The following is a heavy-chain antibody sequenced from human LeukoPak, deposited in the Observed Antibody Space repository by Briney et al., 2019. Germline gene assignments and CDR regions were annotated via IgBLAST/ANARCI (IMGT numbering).Heavy chain of an antibody. CDR1: GFTFSSYG. J-gene: IGHJ5*02. V-gene: IGHV3-30*18. CDR3: AKKAVGARKSWFDP. D-gene: IGHD1-26*01. CDR2: ISYDGSNK. Sequence: GGSLRLSCAASGFTFSSYGMHWVRQAPGKGLEWVAVISYDGSNKYYADSVKGRFTISRDNSKNTLYLQMNSLRAEDTAVYYCAKKAVGARKSWFDPWGQGTLVTVSS.